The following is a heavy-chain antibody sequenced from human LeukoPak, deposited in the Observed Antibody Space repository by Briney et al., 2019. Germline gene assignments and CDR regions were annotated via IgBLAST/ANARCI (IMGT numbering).Heavy chain of an antibody. V-gene: IGHV5-51*01. CDR3: ARQNDFRLDY. CDR1: GYTFSSYW. D-gene: IGHD3-3*01. J-gene: IGHJ4*02. Sequence: GESLKISCKGSGYTFSSYWIGWVRQMPGKGLEWMGIIYPGDSDTRYSPSLQGQVTISVDTSIGTAYLQWSSLKASDTAIYYCARQNDFRLDYWGQGTLVTASS. CDR2: IYPGDSDT.